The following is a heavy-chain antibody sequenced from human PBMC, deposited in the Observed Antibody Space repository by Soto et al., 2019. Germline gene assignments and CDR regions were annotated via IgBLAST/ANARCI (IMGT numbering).Heavy chain of an antibody. CDR2: INPTTGGT. Sequence: DSVKGSWKAYGYAFTDNYVHWVRLAPGQGPEWMAWINPTTGGTKYAQKFQGRVTVTWDTSISTAYMELSSLRFDDMAIYYCARGYCNSIGCWDYFDYWGQGTKVTVSS. D-gene: IGHD2-2*01. CDR1: GYAFTDNY. CDR3: ARGYCNSIGCWDYFDY. J-gene: IGHJ4*02. V-gene: IGHV1-2*02.